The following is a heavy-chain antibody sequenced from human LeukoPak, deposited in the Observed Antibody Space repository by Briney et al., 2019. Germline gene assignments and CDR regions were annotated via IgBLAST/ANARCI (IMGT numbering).Heavy chain of an antibody. V-gene: IGHV3-23*01. CDR1: GFTFSSYA. D-gene: IGHD5-24*01. J-gene: IGHJ4*02. CDR2: ISDSGDST. Sequence: GESLRLSCAVSGFTFSSYAMSWVRQAPGRGLEWVSAISDSGDSTYYADSVKGRFTVSRDNSKNTLYLQMNSLRAEDTAVYYCAKKMTITGWLYYFDYWGQGTLVTVSS. CDR3: AKKMTITGWLYYFDY.